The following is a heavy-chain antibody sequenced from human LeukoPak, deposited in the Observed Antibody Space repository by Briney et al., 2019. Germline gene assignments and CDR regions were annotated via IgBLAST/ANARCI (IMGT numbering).Heavy chain of an antibody. V-gene: IGHV4-59*08. Sequence: SETLSLTCTVSRGSIRTYYWSWIRQSPGKGLEWIGYIYDSGTTKYNPSLKSRVTISVDTSKNQFSLKLSSVTAADTAVYYCARPGGNYYDTDAFDIWGQGTMVTVSS. D-gene: IGHD1-26*01. J-gene: IGHJ3*02. CDR2: IYDSGTT. CDR1: RGSIRTYY. CDR3: ARPGGNYYDTDAFDI.